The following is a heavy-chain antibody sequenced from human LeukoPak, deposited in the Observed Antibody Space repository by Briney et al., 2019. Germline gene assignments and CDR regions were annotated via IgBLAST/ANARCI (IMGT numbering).Heavy chain of an antibody. CDR1: GGSISSYY. J-gene: IGHJ5*02. CDR3: ARFVGDSSGPNWFDP. Sequence: SETLSLTCTVSGGSISSYYWSWIRQPPGKGLEWIGEINHSGSTNYNPSLKSRVTISVDTSKNQFSLKLSSVTAADTAVYYCARFVGDSSGPNWFDPWGQGTLVTVSS. V-gene: IGHV4-34*01. D-gene: IGHD3-22*01. CDR2: INHSGST.